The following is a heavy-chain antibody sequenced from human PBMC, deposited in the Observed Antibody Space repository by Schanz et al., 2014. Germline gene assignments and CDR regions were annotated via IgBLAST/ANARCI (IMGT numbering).Heavy chain of an antibody. V-gene: IGHV3-23*01. D-gene: IGHD2-2*01. Sequence: EVQLLESGGGLVQPGGSLRLSCAASGFTFRGYAMSWVRQAPGRGLEWVSIISGSGGNTYYADAVRGRFTISRDNAKNSLYLQMNGLRAEDTAVYYCARVKYCTITRCYRTETEGIYYMDVWGKGTTVTVSS. J-gene: IGHJ6*03. CDR2: ISGSGGNT. CDR3: ARVKYCTITRCYRTETEGIYYMDV. CDR1: GFTFRGYA.